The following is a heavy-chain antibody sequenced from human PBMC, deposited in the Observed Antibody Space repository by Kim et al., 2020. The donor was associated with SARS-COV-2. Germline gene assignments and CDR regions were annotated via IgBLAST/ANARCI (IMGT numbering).Heavy chain of an antibody. J-gene: IGHJ4*02. D-gene: IGHD2-15*01. CDR2: ISWNSGSI. Sequence: GGSLRLSCVASGFTFDDYAMHWVRQAPGKGLEWVSGISWNSGSIGYADSVKGRFTISRDNAKNSLYLQMNSLRAEDTALYYCAKGTSTTVVKGRFDYWGQGTLVTVSS. CDR3: AKGTSTTVVKGRFDY. V-gene: IGHV3-9*01. CDR1: GFTFDDYA.